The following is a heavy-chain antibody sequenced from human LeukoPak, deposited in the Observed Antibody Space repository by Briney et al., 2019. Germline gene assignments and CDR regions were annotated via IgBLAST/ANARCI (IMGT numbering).Heavy chain of an antibody. CDR2: IHYSGST. V-gene: IGHV4-59*01. CDR3: ARGGRSSAEDY. Sequence: SETLSLTCTVSGGSISSYYWSWIRQPPGKGLEWIGYIHYSGSTNYNPSLKSRVTISVDTSKNQFSLKLSSVTAADTAVYYCARGGRSSAEDYWGRGTLVTVSS. J-gene: IGHJ4*02. D-gene: IGHD6-6*01. CDR1: GGSISSYY.